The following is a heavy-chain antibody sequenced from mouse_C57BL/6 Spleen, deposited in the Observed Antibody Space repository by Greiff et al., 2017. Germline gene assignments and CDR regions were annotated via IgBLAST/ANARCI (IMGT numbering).Heavy chain of an antibody. CDR1: GYAFTNYL. CDR2: INPGSGGT. CDR3: AREADSSGYGGFAY. D-gene: IGHD3-2*02. Sequence: QVQLKESGAELVRPGTSVKVSCKASGYAFTNYLIEWVKQRPGQGLEWIGVINPGSGGTNYNEKFKGKATLTADKSSSTAYMQLSSLNSEDSAVYFCAREADSSGYGGFAYWGQGTLVTVSA. J-gene: IGHJ3*01. V-gene: IGHV1-54*01.